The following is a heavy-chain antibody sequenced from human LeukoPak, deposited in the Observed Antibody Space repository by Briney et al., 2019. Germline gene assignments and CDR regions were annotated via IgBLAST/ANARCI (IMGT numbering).Heavy chain of an antibody. CDR1: GGSISSYY. D-gene: IGHD3-22*01. CDR3: AWVGRGYYDSSVYYPYYFDY. V-gene: IGHV4-59*08. CDR2: IYYSGST. Sequence: PSETLSLTCTVSGGSISSYYWSWIRQPPGKGLEWIGYIYYSGSTNYNPSLKSRVTISVDTSKNQFSLKLCSVTAADTAVYSCAWVGRGYYDSSVYYPYYFDYWGQGTLVTVSS. J-gene: IGHJ4*02.